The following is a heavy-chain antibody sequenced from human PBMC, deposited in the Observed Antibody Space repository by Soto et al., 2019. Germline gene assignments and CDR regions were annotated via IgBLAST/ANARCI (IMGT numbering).Heavy chain of an antibody. V-gene: IGHV4-31*03. Sequence: QVQLKESGPGLVKPSQTLSLTCSVSGGAMSSGGLYWSWIRQRPGKAIEYLGFIYYSGTTYYNPSLRGRLSKAVYTSKDQLSLTLATWTAADTTVYFCARQGPPTVRSDSSGYRTYCFDYWGQGILVTVSS. CDR2: IYYSGTT. J-gene: IGHJ4*02. CDR1: GGAMSSGGLY. D-gene: IGHD3-22*01. CDR3: ARQGPPTVRSDSSGYRTYCFDY.